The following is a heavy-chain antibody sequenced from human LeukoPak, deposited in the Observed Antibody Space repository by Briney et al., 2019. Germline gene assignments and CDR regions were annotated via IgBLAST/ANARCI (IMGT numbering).Heavy chain of an antibody. V-gene: IGHV4-59*11. CDR2: IYYSGST. J-gene: IGHJ5*02. CDR3: AREAEFSWFDP. CDR1: GGSISSHY. D-gene: IGHD3-10*01. Sequence: PSETLSLTCTVSGGSISSHYWSWIRQPPGKGLEWIGYIYYSGSTNYNPSLKSRVTISVDTSKNQFSLKLSSVTAADTAVYYCAREAEFSWFDPWGQGTLVTVSS.